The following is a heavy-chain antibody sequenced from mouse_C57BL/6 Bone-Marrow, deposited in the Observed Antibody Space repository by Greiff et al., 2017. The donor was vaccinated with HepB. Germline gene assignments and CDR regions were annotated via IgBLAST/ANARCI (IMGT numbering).Heavy chain of an antibody. CDR2: IYPRSGNT. CDR1: GYTFTSYG. V-gene: IGHV1-81*01. Sequence: VMLVESGAELARPGASVKLSCKASGYTFTSYGISWVKQRTGQGLEWIGEIYPRSGNTYYNEKFKGKATLTADKSSSTAYMERRSLTSEDSAVYFCAREQVYLYYFDYWGQGTTLTVSS. D-gene: IGHD6-2*01. J-gene: IGHJ2*01. CDR3: AREQVYLYYFDY.